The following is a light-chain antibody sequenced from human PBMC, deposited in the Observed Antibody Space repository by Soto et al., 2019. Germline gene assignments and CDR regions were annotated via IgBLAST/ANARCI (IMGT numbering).Light chain of an antibody. V-gene: IGKV3-20*01. CDR3: HQYGSSPYT. J-gene: IGKJ2*01. CDR2: GAS. Sequence: EIVLTQSPGTLSLSPGEGATLSCRASQSVSSSYLAWYQQKPGQAPRLLIYGASSRATGIPDRFSGSGSGTDFTLTISRLDPEDFAVYYCHQYGSSPYTFGRGTKLEIK. CDR1: QSVSSSY.